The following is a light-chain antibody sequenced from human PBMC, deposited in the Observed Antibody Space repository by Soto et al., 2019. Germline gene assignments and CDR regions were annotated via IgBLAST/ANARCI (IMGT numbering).Light chain of an antibody. CDR2: GAS. Sequence: IVLTQSPGFLSLSPGERATLSCRASQSVDSSFFAWYQQKPGQAPRLLIYGASKRATGIPDRFSGSGSGPDFTLTISRLEPEDFAVYYCQQYVISVTFGQGTKVEIK. V-gene: IGKV3-20*01. J-gene: IGKJ1*01. CDR3: QQYVISVT. CDR1: QSVDSSF.